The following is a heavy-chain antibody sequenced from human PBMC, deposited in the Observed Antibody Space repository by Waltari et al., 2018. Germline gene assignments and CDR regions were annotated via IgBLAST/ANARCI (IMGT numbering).Heavy chain of an antibody. CDR2: ISNDGSNK. V-gene: IGHV3-30*18. D-gene: IGHD5-12*01. CDR1: GFPFRRYG. J-gene: IGHJ4*02. CDR3: AKDRNGYSGYDWDGNVYFDY. Sequence: QVQLVESGGGVVQPGRSLTPPCAAYGFPFRRYGMPWVRQAPGKGLEWLAFISNDGSNKYYADSVKGRFTISRDNPKKTLYLQMSSLRGEDTALYYCAKDRNGYSGYDWDGNVYFDYWGQGTLVTVSS.